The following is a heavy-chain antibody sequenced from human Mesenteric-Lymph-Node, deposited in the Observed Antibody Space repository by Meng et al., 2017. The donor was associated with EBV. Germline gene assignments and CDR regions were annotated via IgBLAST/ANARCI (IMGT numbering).Heavy chain of an antibody. V-gene: IGHV4-30-2*01. Sequence: QVQLQESGSGLVKPSQTLYLTCVVSGDSVSSHEFSWSWIRQPPGKGLEWIGFIYHAGATNYNPSLKSRVTLSIDKSQNQFSLRLSSVSAADTAVYYCARGGDYHDYWGQGILVTVSS. CDR3: ARGGDYHDY. CDR2: IYHAGAT. CDR1: GDSVSSHEFS. J-gene: IGHJ4*02.